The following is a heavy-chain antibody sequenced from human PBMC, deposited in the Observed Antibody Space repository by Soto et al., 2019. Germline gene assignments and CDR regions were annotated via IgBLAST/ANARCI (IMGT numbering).Heavy chain of an antibody. Sequence: ASVKVSCKASGYTFTSYAMHWVRQAPGQRLEWMGWINAGNGNTKYSQKFQGRVTITRDTSASTAYMELSSLRSEDTAVYYCARDLYSSGWYYYYYGMDVWGQGTTVTVS. CDR3: ARDLYSSGWYYYYYGMDV. CDR2: INAGNGNT. J-gene: IGHJ6*02. D-gene: IGHD6-19*01. CDR1: GYTFTSYA. V-gene: IGHV1-3*01.